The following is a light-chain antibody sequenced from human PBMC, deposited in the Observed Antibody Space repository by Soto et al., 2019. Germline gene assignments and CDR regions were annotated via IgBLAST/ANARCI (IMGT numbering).Light chain of an antibody. CDR2: EVS. CDR1: SSDIGGYNY. CDR3: SSYTSSSPYV. Sequence: QSVLTQPASVSGPPGQSITFSCTGTSSDIGGYNYVSWYQQHPGKAPKLMIYEVSKRPSGVSNRFSGSKSGNTASLTISGLQADDEADYYCSSYTSSSPYVFGTGTRSPS. V-gene: IGLV2-14*01. J-gene: IGLJ1*01.